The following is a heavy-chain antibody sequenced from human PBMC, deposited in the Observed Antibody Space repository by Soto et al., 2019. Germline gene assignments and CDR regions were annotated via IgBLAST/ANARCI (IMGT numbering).Heavy chain of an antibody. CDR2: IKTKIEGGTT. Sequence: GGSLGLSCAASGFSVSNTWINWVRQAPGKGLEWVGRIKTKIEGGTTNYAAPVKGRFTVSGDDSKNTVYLHMNSLRTEDTAVYYCTADIPNISANYGMDVWGQGTTVTVSS. CDR3: TADIPNISANYGMDV. V-gene: IGHV3-15*06. D-gene: IGHD6-25*01. J-gene: IGHJ6*02. CDR1: GFSVSNTW.